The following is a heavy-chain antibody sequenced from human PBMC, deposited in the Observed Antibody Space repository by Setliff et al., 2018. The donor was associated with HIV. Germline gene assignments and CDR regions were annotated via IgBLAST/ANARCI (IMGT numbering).Heavy chain of an antibody. CDR2: INTGNGNT. Sequence: ASVKVSCKASGYSFTNYAMHWVRQAPGQRLEWMGWINTGNGNTKYSQKFQGRVTFTGDTSASTAYMGVSSLRSEDTAVYYCASYDSSGPHWGQGTLVTVSS. CDR3: ASYDSSGPH. V-gene: IGHV1-3*04. D-gene: IGHD3-22*01. CDR1: GYSFTNYA. J-gene: IGHJ4*02.